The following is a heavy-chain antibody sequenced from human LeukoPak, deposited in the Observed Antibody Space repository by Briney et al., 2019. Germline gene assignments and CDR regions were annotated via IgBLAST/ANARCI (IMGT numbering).Heavy chain of an antibody. CDR1: GFTFSSYA. CDR3: AKVEQSRRYYYGMDV. D-gene: IGHD6-19*01. Sequence: GGSLRLSCAASGFTFSSYAMSWVRQAPGKGLEWVSSISGSGNRTYYADSVKGRFTISRDNSKNTLYLQMNSLRAEDTAVYYCAKVEQSRRYYYGMDVWGQGTTVTVSS. V-gene: IGHV3-23*01. CDR2: ISGSGNRT. J-gene: IGHJ6*02.